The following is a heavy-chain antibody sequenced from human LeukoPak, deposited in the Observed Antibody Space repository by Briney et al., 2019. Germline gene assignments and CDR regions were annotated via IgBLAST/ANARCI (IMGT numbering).Heavy chain of an antibody. CDR2: IYYTGST. V-gene: IGHV4-59*12. CDR1: GGSISSYY. D-gene: IGHD6-13*01. CDR3: ARGRIGIAAAGTLSWFDP. Sequence: SETLSLTCTVSGGSISSYYWSWIRQSPGKGLEWIGHIYYTGSTDYNPSLKSRVTISVDTSKNQFSLKLSSVTAADTAVYYCARGRIGIAAAGTLSWFDPWGQGTLVTVSS. J-gene: IGHJ5*02.